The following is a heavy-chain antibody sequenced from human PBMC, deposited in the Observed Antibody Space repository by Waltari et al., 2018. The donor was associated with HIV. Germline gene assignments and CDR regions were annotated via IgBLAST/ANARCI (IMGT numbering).Heavy chain of an antibody. CDR1: GFTFNIYE. Sequence: EVQLVASGGGLVQPGGSLRLSCAASGFTFNIYEMTWVRQVPGGGLEWVSYIGISCSTIYTADAVKGRCTISRDNARNSLYLQMNSLRAEDTAVYYCARGYYYDSGSYYKACWGQGTLVTVAS. CDR2: IGISCSTI. D-gene: IGHD3-10*01. V-gene: IGHV3-48*03. J-gene: IGHJ4*02. CDR3: ARGYYYDSGSYYKAC.